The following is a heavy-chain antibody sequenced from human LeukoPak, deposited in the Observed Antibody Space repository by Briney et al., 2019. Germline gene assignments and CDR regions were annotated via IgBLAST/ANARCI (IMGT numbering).Heavy chain of an antibody. J-gene: IGHJ4*02. CDR3: ATQDYFDY. Sequence: PGGSLRLSCTASGFTFSSHAMNWVRQAPGKGLGWVSGITGSGDNTYYADSVKGRFTISRDNSKNTLYLQMNSLRAEDTAVYYCATQDYFDYWGQGTLVTVSS. V-gene: IGHV3-23*01. CDR1: GFTFSSHA. CDR2: ITGSGDNT.